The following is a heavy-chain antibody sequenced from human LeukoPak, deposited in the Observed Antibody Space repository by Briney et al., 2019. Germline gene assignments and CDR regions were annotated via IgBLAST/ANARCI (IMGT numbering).Heavy chain of an antibody. Sequence: SETLSLTCADYGGSFSGYYWSWIRQPPGKGLEWIGEINHSGSTNYNPSLKSRVTISVDTSKNHFSLKLSSVTAADTAVYYCAREYDSSGYYRFDYWGQGTLVTVSS. V-gene: IGHV4-34*01. D-gene: IGHD3-22*01. CDR3: AREYDSSGYYRFDY. CDR2: INHSGST. J-gene: IGHJ4*02. CDR1: GGSFSGYY.